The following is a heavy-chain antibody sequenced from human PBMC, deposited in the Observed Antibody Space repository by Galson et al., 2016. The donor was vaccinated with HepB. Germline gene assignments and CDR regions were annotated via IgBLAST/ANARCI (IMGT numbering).Heavy chain of an antibody. D-gene: IGHD2-21*01. J-gene: IGHJ4*02. CDR1: GFPFSAYW. V-gene: IGHV3-74*01. CDR3: VRDETVAGPSTMDY. CDR2: ISSDGRDI. Sequence: SLRLSCAASGFPFSAYWMHWVRQAPGKGLVWVARISSDGRDIKYADSVKGRFTISRDSAKNTLYLQMNSLRAEDTAVYYCVRDETVAGPSTMDYWGQGILVTVSS.